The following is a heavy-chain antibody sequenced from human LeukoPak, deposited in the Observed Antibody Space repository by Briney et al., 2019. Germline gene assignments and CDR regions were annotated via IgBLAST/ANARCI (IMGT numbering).Heavy chain of an antibody. J-gene: IGHJ4*02. CDR1: GFTFSSYA. Sequence: PGGSLRLSCAASGFTFSSYAMHWVRQAPGKGLEWVAVISYDGSNKYYADSVKGRFTISRDNSKNTLYLQMNSLRAEDTAVYYCAKFGRPYWGQGTLVTVSS. CDR2: ISYDGSNK. CDR3: AKFGRPY. D-gene: IGHD3-10*01. V-gene: IGHV3-30*18.